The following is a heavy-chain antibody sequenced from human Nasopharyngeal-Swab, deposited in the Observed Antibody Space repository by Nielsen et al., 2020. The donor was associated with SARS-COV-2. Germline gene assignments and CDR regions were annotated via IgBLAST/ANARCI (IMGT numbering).Heavy chain of an antibody. J-gene: IGHJ5*02. D-gene: IGHD3-10*01. CDR1: GDSMNTYY. Sequence: SETLSLTCTVSGDSMNTYYWNWIRQPPGKGLEWIGYIYYSGSTNYNPSLKSRVTISVDSSKNQFSLKLSSVTATDTAVYYCARAVSGITLVRSRFDPWGQGTLVTVSS. CDR3: ARAVSGITLVRSRFDP. V-gene: IGHV4-59*13. CDR2: IYYSGST.